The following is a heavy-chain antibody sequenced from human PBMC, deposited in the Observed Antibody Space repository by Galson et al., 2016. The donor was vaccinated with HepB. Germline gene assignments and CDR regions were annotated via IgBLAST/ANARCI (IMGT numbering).Heavy chain of an antibody. CDR1: GLTFSSYW. CDR2: IKDDGSEK. CDR3: AGGSGWDAEH. Sequence: SLRLSCAASGLTFSSYWMNWVRQARGKGLEWVANIKDDGSEKKYVDSVKGRFTISSDNAQSSLYLQMNTLRAEDTAVYYCAGGSGWDAEHWGQGTLVTVSS. V-gene: IGHV3-7*03. J-gene: IGHJ1*01. D-gene: IGHD1-26*01.